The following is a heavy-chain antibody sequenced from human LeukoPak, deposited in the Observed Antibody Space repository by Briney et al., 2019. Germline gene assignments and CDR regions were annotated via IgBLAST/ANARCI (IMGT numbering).Heavy chain of an antibody. Sequence: SETLSLTCTVSGGSLSSYYWSWIRQPPGKGLEWIGYIYYSGSTNYNPSLKSRVTISVDTSKNQFSLKLSSVTAADTAVYYCARWDGYNMGVDYWGQGTLVTVSS. CDR1: GGSLSSYY. J-gene: IGHJ4*02. CDR3: ARWDGYNMGVDY. V-gene: IGHV4-59*01. CDR2: IYYSGST. D-gene: IGHD5-24*01.